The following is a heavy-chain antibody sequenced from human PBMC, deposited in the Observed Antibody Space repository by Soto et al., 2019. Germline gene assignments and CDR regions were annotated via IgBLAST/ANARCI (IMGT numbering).Heavy chain of an antibody. CDR1: GFTFSSYW. J-gene: IGHJ3*02. V-gene: IGHV3-7*01. D-gene: IGHD2-21*01. CDR3: ARGYCGGDCYHIDAFDI. Sequence: EVQLVESGRGLVQPGGSLRLSCAASGFTFSSYWMSWVRQAPGKGLEWVANIKQDGSEKYYVDSVKGRFTISRDNAKNSLYLQMNSLRAEDTAVYYCARGYCGGDCYHIDAFDIWGQGTMVTVSS. CDR2: IKQDGSEK.